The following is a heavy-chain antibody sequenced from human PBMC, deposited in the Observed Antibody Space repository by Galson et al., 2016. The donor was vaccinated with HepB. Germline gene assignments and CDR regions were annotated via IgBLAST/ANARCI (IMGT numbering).Heavy chain of an antibody. V-gene: IGHV3-23*01. CDR1: GFTFSTYP. D-gene: IGHD3/OR15-3a*01. CDR2: INAGGNNR. Sequence: SLRLSCAASGFTFSTYPMGWVRQAPGKGPEWVSGINAGGNNRYYSDSVKGRFAISRDNSKNTLYLQLDNLRGEDTAVYYCVKYVGLDGFDYWGQGTLVSVSS. J-gene: IGHJ4*02. CDR3: VKYVGLDGFDY.